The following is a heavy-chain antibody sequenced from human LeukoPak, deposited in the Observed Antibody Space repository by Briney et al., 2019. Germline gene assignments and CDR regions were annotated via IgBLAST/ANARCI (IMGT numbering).Heavy chain of an antibody. Sequence: GASLKIPCKGSGYSFTSYWIGWVRQMPGKGLEWMGIIYPGDSDTRYSPSFQGQVTISADKSISTAYLQWSSLKASDTAMYYCARLLHSSSWHEFDYWGQGTLVTVSS. CDR3: ARLLHSSSWHEFDY. V-gene: IGHV5-51*01. J-gene: IGHJ4*02. CDR1: GYSFTSYW. D-gene: IGHD6-13*01. CDR2: IYPGDSDT.